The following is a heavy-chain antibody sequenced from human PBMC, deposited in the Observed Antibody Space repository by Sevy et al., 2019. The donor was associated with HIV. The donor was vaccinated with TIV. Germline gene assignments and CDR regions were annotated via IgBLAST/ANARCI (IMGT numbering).Heavy chain of an antibody. Sequence: ASVKVSCKASGYTFTNYHITWVRQAPGQGLEWMGRITPNNGDTNYAQKLQGRVTMTTDTSTSKVYMELRSLRSDDTAVYYCARAPSGSQGPGQYFHHWGQGTLVTVSS. J-gene: IGHJ1*01. D-gene: IGHD1-26*01. CDR3: ARAPSGSQGPGQYFHH. CDR2: ITPNNGDT. CDR1: GYTFTNYH. V-gene: IGHV1-18*01.